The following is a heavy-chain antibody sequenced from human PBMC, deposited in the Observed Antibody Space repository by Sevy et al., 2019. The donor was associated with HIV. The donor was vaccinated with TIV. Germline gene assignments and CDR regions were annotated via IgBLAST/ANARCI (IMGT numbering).Heavy chain of an antibody. CDR1: GFTFSTYG. V-gene: IGHV3-30*02. Sequence: GGSLRLSCAASGFTFSTYGMHWVRQAPGRGLEWVAFMRFDGTIKYHRDSVKGRFSISRDNSKNTLYLQMNSRRVEDTAVYFCAKVLHIVEVPAAIDYYYGMDVWGQGTTVTVSS. J-gene: IGHJ6*02. CDR3: AKVLHIVEVPAAIDYYYGMDV. CDR2: MRFDGTIK. D-gene: IGHD2-2*01.